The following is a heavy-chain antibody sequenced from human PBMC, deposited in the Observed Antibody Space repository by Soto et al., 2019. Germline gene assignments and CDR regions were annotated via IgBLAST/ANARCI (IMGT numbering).Heavy chain of an antibody. Sequence: PGGSLRLSCAASGFTFNKYGMNWVRQAPGKGLEWVSSISSSSTYMYYADSVKGRFTVSRDNAKNSLYLQMNSLRAEDTAIYYCARDDCTSTTCLYNMDVWGQGTTVTVSS. V-gene: IGHV3-21*01. J-gene: IGHJ6*02. CDR2: ISSSSTYM. CDR3: ARDDCTSTTCLYNMDV. D-gene: IGHD2-2*01. CDR1: GFTFNKYG.